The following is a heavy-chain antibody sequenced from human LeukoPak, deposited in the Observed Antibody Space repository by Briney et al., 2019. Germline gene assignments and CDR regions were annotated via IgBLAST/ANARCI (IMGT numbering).Heavy chain of an antibody. CDR1: GYSFRDYW. J-gene: IGHJ4*02. Sequence: GESLKISCKGSGYSFRDYWIGWVRQMPGKDLEWMGIIFPADSDIKYSPSFQGQVTISADKSISTAYLQWSSLKASDTAMYYCARLLYYDSSGYLDYWGQGTLVTVSS. V-gene: IGHV5-51*01. CDR2: IFPADSDI. D-gene: IGHD3-22*01. CDR3: ARLLYYDSSGYLDY.